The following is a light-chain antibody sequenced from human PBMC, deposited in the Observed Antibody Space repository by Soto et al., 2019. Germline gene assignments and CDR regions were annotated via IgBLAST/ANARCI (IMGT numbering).Light chain of an antibody. J-gene: IGLJ2*01. CDR3: SSYAGSNNLVV. CDR1: SSDVGGYNY. Sequence: QSALTQPPSASGSPGQSVTISCTGTSSDVGGYNYVSCYQQHPGKAPKLMIYEVSKWPSGVPDRFSGSKSGNTASLTVSGLQAEDEADYYCSSYAGSNNLVVFGGGTKLTVL. V-gene: IGLV2-8*01. CDR2: EVS.